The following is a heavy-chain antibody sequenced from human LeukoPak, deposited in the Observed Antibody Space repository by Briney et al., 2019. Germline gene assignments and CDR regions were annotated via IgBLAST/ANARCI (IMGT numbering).Heavy chain of an antibody. J-gene: IGHJ4*02. Sequence: GGSLRLSCATSGFTFNTYSMNWVRQAPGKGLEWVSSISSGSTYIYYADSVKGLFTISRDNAKNSLYLQMNRLRAEDTAVYYCARDWAVNYYDSSGYQGYFDSWGQGTLVTVSS. D-gene: IGHD3-22*01. V-gene: IGHV3-21*01. CDR1: GFTFNTYS. CDR3: ARDWAVNYYDSSGYQGYFDS. CDR2: ISSGSTYI.